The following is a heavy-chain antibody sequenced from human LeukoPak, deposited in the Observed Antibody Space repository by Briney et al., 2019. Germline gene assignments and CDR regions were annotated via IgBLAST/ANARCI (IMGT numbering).Heavy chain of an antibody. Sequence: SETLSLTCTVSGGSISSYYWRWVRQPPGKGLEWIGYIFYSGSTNYNPSLKSRVTISLDTSNNQFSLRLSSVTAADTAVYYCARSRGSSSSLIAFDIWGQGTMVTVSS. CDR2: IFYSGST. V-gene: IGHV4-59*01. J-gene: IGHJ3*02. D-gene: IGHD6-6*01. CDR1: GGSISSYY. CDR3: ARSRGSSSSLIAFDI.